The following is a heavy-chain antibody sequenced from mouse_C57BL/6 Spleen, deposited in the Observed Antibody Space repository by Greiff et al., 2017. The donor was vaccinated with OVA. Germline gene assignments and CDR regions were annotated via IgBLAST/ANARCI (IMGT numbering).Heavy chain of an antibody. CDR3: ARGTRYGYFDY. V-gene: IGHV1-53*01. CDR1: GYTLTSYW. D-gene: IGHD1-1*02. J-gene: IGHJ2*01. Sequence: QVQLQQPGTELVKPGASVKLSCKASGYTLTSYWMHWVKQRPGQGLEWIGNINPSNGGTNYNEKFKSKTTLTVDKSSSTAYMQLSSLTSEYSAVYYFARGTRYGYFDYWGQGTTLTVSS. CDR2: INPSNGGT.